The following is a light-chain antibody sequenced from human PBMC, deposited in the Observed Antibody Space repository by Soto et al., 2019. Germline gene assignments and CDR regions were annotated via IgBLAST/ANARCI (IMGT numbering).Light chain of an antibody. CDR1: SSDVGGYNS. Sequence: QSALTQPASVSGSPGQSITISCTGTSSDVGGYNSVSWYQQYPGKAPKLMIYDVTNRPSGVSNRFSGSKSGNTASLAISGLQAEDEADYYRSSYTGSSTLYVFGTGTQLTVL. CDR2: DVT. J-gene: IGLJ1*01. V-gene: IGLV2-14*01. CDR3: SSYTGSSTLYV.